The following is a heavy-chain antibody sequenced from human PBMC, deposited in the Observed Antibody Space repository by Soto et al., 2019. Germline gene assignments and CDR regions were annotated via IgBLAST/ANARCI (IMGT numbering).Heavy chain of an antibody. D-gene: IGHD1-1*01. CDR1: GFSLTTSGVG. J-gene: IGHJ4*02. V-gene: IGHV2-5*02. Sequence: SGPTLVNPTQTLTLTCTFSGFSLTTSGVGVGWIRRPPGKALEWLALIYWDDDKRYSPSLKSRLTITKDTSKNQVVLTMTNMDPVDTATYYCAHRLEIAVTGTLDYWGQGTLVTVSS. CDR3: AHRLEIAVTGTLDY. CDR2: IYWDDDK.